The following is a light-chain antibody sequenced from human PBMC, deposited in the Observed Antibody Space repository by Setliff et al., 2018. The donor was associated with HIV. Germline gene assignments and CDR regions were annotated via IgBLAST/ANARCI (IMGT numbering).Light chain of an antibody. CDR1: QTILSSSKNKNY. CDR3: QQYYDNPRT. J-gene: IGKJ4*01. CDR2: WAS. V-gene: IGKV4-1*01. Sequence: IVMTQSPDSLAVSLGERATINCKSSQTILSSSKNKNYLAWYQQRPGQPPKLLIYWASTRESGVPDRFSGSGSGTDFTLTITSLQAEDVAVYYCQQYYDNPRTFGGGTKVDIK.